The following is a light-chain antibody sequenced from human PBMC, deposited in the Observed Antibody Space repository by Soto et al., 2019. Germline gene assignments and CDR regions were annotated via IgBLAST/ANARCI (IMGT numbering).Light chain of an antibody. CDR1: SSDVVGYHY. Sequence: QSVLTQPRSVSGSPGQSVTLSCTGTSSDVVGYHYVSWYQHHPGKAPQIIIYDVNKRPSGVPDRFSGSKSGNTASLTISGLQTEDEADYYCCSYAGSYTLVFGGGTKLTVL. V-gene: IGLV2-11*01. J-gene: IGLJ2*01. CDR3: CSYAGSYTLV. CDR2: DVN.